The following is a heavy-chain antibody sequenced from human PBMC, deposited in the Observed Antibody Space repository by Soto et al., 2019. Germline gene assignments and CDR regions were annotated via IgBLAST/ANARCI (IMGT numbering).Heavy chain of an antibody. D-gene: IGHD6-19*01. CDR2: INPNNGHT. J-gene: IGHJ4*02. Sequence: GASVKVSCKASGYTFSSFDIHWVRQATGQGLEWMGWINPNNGHTDSAQKFQGRITMTMDPSISTVYMELSGLTSEDTAMYYCARGRGWRDYWGQGTLVTVSS. CDR3: ARGRGWRDY. CDR1: GYTFSSFD. V-gene: IGHV1-8*01.